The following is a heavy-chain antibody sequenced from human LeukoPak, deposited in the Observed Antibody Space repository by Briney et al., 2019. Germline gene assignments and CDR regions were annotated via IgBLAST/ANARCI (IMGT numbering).Heavy chain of an antibody. V-gene: IGHV3-9*01. CDR1: GFTFDDYA. CDR3: ARDRSGGYDVFDY. J-gene: IGHJ4*02. D-gene: IGHD5-12*01. Sequence: GGSLRLSCAASGFTFDDYAMHWVRQAPGKGLEWVSGISWNSGSIGYADSVKGRFTISRDNSKNTLYLQMNSLRAEDTAVYYCARDRSGGYDVFDYWGQGTLVTVSS. CDR2: ISWNSGSI.